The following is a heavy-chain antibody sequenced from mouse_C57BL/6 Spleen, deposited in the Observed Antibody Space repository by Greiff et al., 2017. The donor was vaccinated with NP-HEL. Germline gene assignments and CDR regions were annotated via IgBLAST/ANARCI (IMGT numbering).Heavy chain of an antibody. D-gene: IGHD2-2*01. V-gene: IGHV1-19*01. J-gene: IGHJ2*01. CDR1: GYTFTDYY. CDR2: INPYNGGT. Sequence: VQLQQSGPVLVKPGASVKMSCKASGYTFTDYYMNWVKQSHGKSLEWIGVINPYNGGTSYNQKFKGKATLTVDKSSSTAYMELNSLTSEDSAVYYCARWYGYDYFDYWGQGTTLTVSS. CDR3: ARWYGYDYFDY.